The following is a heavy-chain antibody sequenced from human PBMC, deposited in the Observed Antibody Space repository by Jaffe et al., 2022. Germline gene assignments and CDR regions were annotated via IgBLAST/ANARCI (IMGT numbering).Heavy chain of an antibody. D-gene: IGHD4-17*01. J-gene: IGHJ3*02. V-gene: IGHV4-38-2*01. CDR3: ARLFWGPPTVTTLGWVYFDI. CDR1: GYSISSGYY. Sequence: QVQLQESGPGLVKPSETLSLTCAVSGYSISSGYYWGWIRQPPGKGLEWIGSIYHSGSTYYNPSLKSRVTISVDTSKNQFSLKLSSVTAADTAVYYCARLFWGPPTVTTLGWVYFDIWGQGTMVTVSS. CDR2: IYHSGST.